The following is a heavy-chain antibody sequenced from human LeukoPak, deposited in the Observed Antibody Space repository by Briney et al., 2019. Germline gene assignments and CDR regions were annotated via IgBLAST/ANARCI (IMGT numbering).Heavy chain of an antibody. Sequence: PSETLSLTCGVSDYSIISDYYWGWIRQPPGKGLEWIGSIYHSGSTYYNPSLKSRVTISVDTYKNQSSLKLTSVTAADTDVYYCAREGTSGTNWFDPWGQGTLVTVSS. J-gene: IGHJ5*02. CDR3: AREGTSGTNWFDP. CDR1: DYSIISDYY. CDR2: IYHSGST. D-gene: IGHD3-10*01. V-gene: IGHV4-38-2*02.